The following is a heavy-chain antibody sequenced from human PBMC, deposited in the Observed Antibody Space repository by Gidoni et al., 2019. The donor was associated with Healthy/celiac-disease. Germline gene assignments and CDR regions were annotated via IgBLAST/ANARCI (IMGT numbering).Heavy chain of an antibody. D-gene: IGHD5-18*01. CDR3: AKDGAWFWLPSYYYGMDV. V-gene: IGHV3-30*18. J-gene: IGHJ6*02. CDR2: ISYDGSNK. Sequence: QVQLVESGGGVVQPGRSLRLSCAASGFTFSSYAMHWVRQSPGKGLEWVAVISYDGSNKYYADSVKGRFTISRDNSTNTLYLHMNSLRAEDTAVYYCAKDGAWFWLPSYYYGMDVWGQGTTVTVSS. CDR1: GFTFSSYA.